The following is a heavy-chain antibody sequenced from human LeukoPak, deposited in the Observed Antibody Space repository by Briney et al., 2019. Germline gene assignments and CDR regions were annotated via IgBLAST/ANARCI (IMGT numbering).Heavy chain of an antibody. J-gene: IGHJ3*02. CDR2: INPKSGGT. D-gene: IGHD6-25*01. Sequence: ASVKVSCKASAYTFTDYFIHWVRQAPGQGLEWMGWINPKSGGTDYAQKFQGRVSMTGDTSITTAYIELTRVTSDDTAVYYCARGSPAGSSEVDAFEIWGQGTMVTVSS. V-gene: IGHV1-2*02. CDR1: AYTFTDYF. CDR3: ARGSPAGSSEVDAFEI.